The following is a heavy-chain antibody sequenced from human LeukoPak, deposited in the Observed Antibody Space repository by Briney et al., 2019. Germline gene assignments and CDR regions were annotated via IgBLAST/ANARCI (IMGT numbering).Heavy chain of an antibody. V-gene: IGHV3-23*01. D-gene: IGHD3-22*01. J-gene: IGHJ4*02. CDR1: GFTFSSYA. Sequence: GGSLRLSCAASGFTFSSYAMSWVRQAPGKGLEWVSAISGSGGSTYYADSVKGRFTISRDNSKNTLYLQMNSLRAEDTAVYYCAREYYDSSDYPRQHYFDYWGQGTLVTVSS. CDR2: ISGSGGST. CDR3: AREYYDSSDYPRQHYFDY.